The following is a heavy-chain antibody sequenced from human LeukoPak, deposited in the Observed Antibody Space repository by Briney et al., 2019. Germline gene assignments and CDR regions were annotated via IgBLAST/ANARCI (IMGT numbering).Heavy chain of an antibody. CDR2: IWYDGSNA. CDR3: ARDQGSPVTATPLRGHFDY. J-gene: IGHJ4*02. CDR1: GFSFSRNG. V-gene: IGHV3-33*01. D-gene: IGHD2-2*02. Sequence: GGSLRLSCAASGFSFSRNGMHWVRQAPGKGLEWVAIIWYDGSNAYYADSVKGRFTISRDNSKSTVFLQMNSLRAEDAAVYYCARDQGSPVTATPLRGHFDYWGQGALVTVSS.